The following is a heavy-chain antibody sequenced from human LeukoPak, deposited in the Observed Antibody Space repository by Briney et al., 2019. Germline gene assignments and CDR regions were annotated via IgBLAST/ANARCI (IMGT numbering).Heavy chain of an antibody. J-gene: IGHJ6*03. CDR1: GFTFDDYG. CDR3: AREDRDIVVVVAATQDYYYYMDV. CDR2: INWNGGST. D-gene: IGHD2-15*01. V-gene: IGHV3-20*04. Sequence: PGGSLRLSCAASGFTFDDYGMSWVRQAPGKGLEWVSGINWNGGSTGYAESVKGRFTISRDNAKNSLYLQMNSLRAEDTAVYYCAREDRDIVVVVAATQDYYYYMDVWGKGTTVTVSS.